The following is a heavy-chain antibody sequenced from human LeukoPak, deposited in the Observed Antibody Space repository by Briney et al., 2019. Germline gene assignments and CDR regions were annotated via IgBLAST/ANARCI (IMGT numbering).Heavy chain of an antibody. V-gene: IGHV4-34*01. CDR1: GGSFSGYY. CDR3: ARGPQYCSSTSCPPSMDV. J-gene: IGHJ6*03. Sequence: SETLSLTCAVYGGSFSGYYWSWIRQPPGKGLEWIGEINHSGSTNYNPSLESRVTISVDTSKNQFSLKLSSVTAADTAVYYCARGPQYCSSTSCPPSMDVWGKGTTVTVSS. D-gene: IGHD2-2*01. CDR2: INHSGST.